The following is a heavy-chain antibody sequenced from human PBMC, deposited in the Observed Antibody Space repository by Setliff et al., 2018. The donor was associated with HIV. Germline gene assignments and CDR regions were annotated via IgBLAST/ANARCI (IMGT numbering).Heavy chain of an antibody. D-gene: IGHD3-22*01. Sequence: ASVKVSCKAAGYNFLSYGFSWVRQAPGQGFQWMGWISAYKGNTIYAQNLQGRVTMTTDTSTSTVYMELRSLTSDDTAVYYCAKADCTSSSCYSPFNAWGPGTMVTVSS. CDR2: ISAYKGNT. CDR1: GYNFLSYG. V-gene: IGHV1-18*04. CDR3: AKADCTSSSCYSPFNA. J-gene: IGHJ3*01.